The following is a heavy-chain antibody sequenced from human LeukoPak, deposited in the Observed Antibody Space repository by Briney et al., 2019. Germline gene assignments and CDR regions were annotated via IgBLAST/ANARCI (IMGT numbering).Heavy chain of an antibody. CDR2: IRGDGSRT. CDR3: ARLTGTTGFDY. J-gene: IGHJ4*02. D-gene: IGHD1-1*01. Sequence: GGSLRLSCVASGFTFSTYWMTWVRQAPGKGLEWVANIRGDGSRTYYVDSAKGRFTISRDNAKNSLYLQVNSLRADDTAVYYCARLTGTTGFDYWGQGTLVTVSS. V-gene: IGHV3-7*01. CDR1: GFTFSTYW.